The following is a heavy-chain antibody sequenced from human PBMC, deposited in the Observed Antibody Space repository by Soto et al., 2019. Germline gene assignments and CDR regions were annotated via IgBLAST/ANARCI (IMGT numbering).Heavy chain of an antibody. D-gene: IGHD3-10*01. CDR3: AKDSRVRGVFLGRFISDAFDI. Sequence: EVQLVESGGVVVQPGGSLRLSCAASGFTFDDYTMHWVRQAPGKGLEWVSLISWDGGSTYYADSVKGRFTISRDNSKNSLYLQMNSLRTEDASLYYCAKDSRVRGVFLGRFISDAFDIWGQGTMVTLSS. J-gene: IGHJ3*02. V-gene: IGHV3-43*01. CDR2: ISWDGGST. CDR1: GFTFDDYT.